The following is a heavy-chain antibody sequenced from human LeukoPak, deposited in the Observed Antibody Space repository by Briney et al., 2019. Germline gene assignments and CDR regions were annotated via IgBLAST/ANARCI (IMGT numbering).Heavy chain of an antibody. V-gene: IGHV4-39*07. J-gene: IGHJ6*03. CDR3: ARDIWSGYYPYYYYYMDV. CDR2: IYYSGST. D-gene: IGHD3-3*01. CDR1: GGSISSSSYY. Sequence: SETLSLTCTVSGGSISSSSYYWGWIRQPPGKGLEWIGSIYYSGSTYYNPSLKSRVTISVGTSKNQFSLKLSSVTAADTAVYYCARDIWSGYYPYYYYYMDVWGKGTTVTVSS.